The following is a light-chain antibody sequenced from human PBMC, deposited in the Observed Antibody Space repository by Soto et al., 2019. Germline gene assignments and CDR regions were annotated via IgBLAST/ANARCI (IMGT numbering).Light chain of an antibody. CDR3: QQYGSSPRT. V-gene: IGKV3-20*01. CDR2: GAF. CDR1: QTFGSN. J-gene: IGKJ1*01. Sequence: IMLTQSPATLSVSQGEIATLSCRASQTFGSNLAWYQQKPGQAPRLLIYGAFKRATGIPDRFSGSGSGTDFTLTISRMEPEDFAVYCCQQYGSSPRTFGQGTKVDI.